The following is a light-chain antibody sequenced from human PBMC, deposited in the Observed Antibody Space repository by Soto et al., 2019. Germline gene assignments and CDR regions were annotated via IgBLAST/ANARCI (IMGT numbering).Light chain of an antibody. Sequence: DIQLTQSPSVLSASFGDTATITCRASQALSNYLAWYQQKPGKAPDLLIYSASTLQSGVPSRFSGSGSGTDYTLTISSLQPEDFATYYCQQSYSNRWTFGQGTKVDIK. CDR2: SAS. J-gene: IGKJ1*01. CDR3: QQSYSNRWT. V-gene: IGKV1-39*01. CDR1: QALSNY.